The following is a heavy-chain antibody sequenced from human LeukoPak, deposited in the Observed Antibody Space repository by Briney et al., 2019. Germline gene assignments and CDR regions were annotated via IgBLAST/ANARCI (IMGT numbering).Heavy chain of an antibody. CDR2: IYYSGNT. CDR3: ARGRDYDILTGYRFDC. Sequence: TLSLTCTVSCGSISSGGYYWSWIRQHPGKGLEWIGYIYYSGNTYYNPSLKSRVTISVDPSKNQFSLKLSSVTAADTAVYYCARGRDYDILTGYRFDCWGQGTLVTVSS. D-gene: IGHD3-9*01. CDR1: CGSISSGGYY. J-gene: IGHJ4*02. V-gene: IGHV4-31*03.